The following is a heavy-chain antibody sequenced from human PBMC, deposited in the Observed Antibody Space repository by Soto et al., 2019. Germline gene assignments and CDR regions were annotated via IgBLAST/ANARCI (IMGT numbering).Heavy chain of an antibody. CDR3: ARAVVLWFGELYDAFDI. CDR2: ISAYNGNT. V-gene: IGHV1-18*01. D-gene: IGHD3-10*01. CDR1: GYTFTSYG. J-gene: IGHJ3*02. Sequence: ASVKVSCKASGYTFTSYGISWVRQAPGQGLEWMGWISAYNGNTNYAQKLQGRVTMTTDTSTSTAYMELRSLRSDDTAVYYCARAVVLWFGELYDAFDIWGQGTMVTVSS.